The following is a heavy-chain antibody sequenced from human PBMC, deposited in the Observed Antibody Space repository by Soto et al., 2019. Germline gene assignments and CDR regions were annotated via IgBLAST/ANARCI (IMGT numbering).Heavy chain of an antibody. D-gene: IGHD1-1*01. V-gene: IGHV3-21*01. Sequence: GSLRLSCAASGFTFSSYSMNWVRQAPGKGLEWVSSISSSSSYIYYADSVKGRFTISRDNAKNSLYLQMNSLRAEDTAVYYCARHSVTGYSNSPRETGTTLYYFDYWGQGTLVTVSS. CDR1: GFTFSSYS. CDR3: ARHSVTGYSNSPRETGTTLYYFDY. J-gene: IGHJ4*02. CDR2: ISSSSSYI.